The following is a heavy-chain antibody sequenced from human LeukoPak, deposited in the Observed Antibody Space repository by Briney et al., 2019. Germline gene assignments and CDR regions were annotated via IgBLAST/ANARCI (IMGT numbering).Heavy chain of an antibody. CDR1: GYTLTELS. J-gene: IGHJ4*02. D-gene: IGHD3-16*02. CDR3: ATGIIRSRLGELSYLDY. V-gene: IGHV1-24*01. Sequence: ASVKVSCKVSGYTLTELSMHWVRQAPGKGLEWRGGFDPEDGETIYAQKFQGRVTMTEDTSTDTAYMELSSLRSEDTAVYYCATGIIRSRLGELSYLDYWGQGTLVTVSS. CDR2: FDPEDGET.